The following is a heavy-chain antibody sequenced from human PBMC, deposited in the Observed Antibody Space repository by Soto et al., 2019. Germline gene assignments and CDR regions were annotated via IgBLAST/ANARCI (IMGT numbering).Heavy chain of an antibody. CDR1: GFTFSSYS. Sequence: GGSLRLSCAASGFTFSSYSMNWVRQAPGKGLEWVSSISSSSSYIYYADSVQGRCRISRDSAEYTLSLQMNSMRAEDTAVYYCARTSKLFNWGQGTLVTVSS. V-gene: IGHV3-21*01. J-gene: IGHJ4*02. CDR3: ARTSKLFN. CDR2: ISSSSSYI.